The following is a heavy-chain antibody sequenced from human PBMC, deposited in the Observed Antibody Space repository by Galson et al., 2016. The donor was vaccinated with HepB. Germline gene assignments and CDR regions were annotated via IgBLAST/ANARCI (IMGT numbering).Heavy chain of an antibody. CDR3: ARETGDYYDSRGYYSNNWFDP. V-gene: IGHV3-7*01. Sequence: SLRLSCAASGFTFSCYWMRWVRQAPGKGLEWVANINQDGSEKNYVDSVKGRFTISRDNAKNSLYLQINSLRAEDTAVYYCARETGDYYDSRGYYSNNWFDPWGQGTLVTVSS. CDR2: INQDGSEK. D-gene: IGHD3-22*01. J-gene: IGHJ5*02. CDR1: GFTFSCYW.